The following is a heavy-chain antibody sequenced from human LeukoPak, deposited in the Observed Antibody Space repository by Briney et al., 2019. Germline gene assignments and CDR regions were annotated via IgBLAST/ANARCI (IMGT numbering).Heavy chain of an antibody. CDR3: ARLRDSLWFWERYYFDY. CDR2: INHSGST. J-gene: IGHJ4*02. Sequence: SETLSLTCAVYGGSFSGYYWSWIRQPPGKGLEWIGEINHSGSTNYNPSLKSRVTISVDTTKNRLSRKLSSVTGADTAVYFCARLRDSLWFWERYYFDYWGQGTLVTVSS. CDR1: GGSFSGYY. V-gene: IGHV4-34*01. D-gene: IGHD3-10*01.